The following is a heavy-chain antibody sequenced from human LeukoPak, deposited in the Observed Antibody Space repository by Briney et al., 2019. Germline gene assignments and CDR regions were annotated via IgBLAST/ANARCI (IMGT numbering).Heavy chain of an antibody. J-gene: IGHJ4*02. CDR3: ARHVVAVDFDY. Sequence: GGSLRLSCAASGFTFSSYSMNWVRQAPGKGLEWVSSISSSSSYIYYADSVKGRFTISRDNAKNSLYLHMNSLRAEDTAVYYCARHVVAVDFDYWGQGTLVTVSS. CDR2: ISSSSSYI. D-gene: IGHD3-22*01. CDR1: GFTFSSYS. V-gene: IGHV3-21*01.